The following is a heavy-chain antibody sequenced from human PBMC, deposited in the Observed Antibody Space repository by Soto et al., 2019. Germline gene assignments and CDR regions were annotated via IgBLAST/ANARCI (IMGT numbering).Heavy chain of an antibody. CDR3: ASSHAGAHITAAVH. J-gene: IGHJ4*02. V-gene: IGHV4-30-4*01. CDR1: GGSISSGDYY. CDR2: IYYSGST. Sequence: SETLSLTCTVSGGSISSGDYYWSWIRQPPGKGLEWIGYIYYSGSTYYNPSLKSRVTISVDRSKNHFSLKLSSVTAADTAVYYCASSHAGAHITAAVHWGQGTLVTVSS. D-gene: IGHD6-13*01.